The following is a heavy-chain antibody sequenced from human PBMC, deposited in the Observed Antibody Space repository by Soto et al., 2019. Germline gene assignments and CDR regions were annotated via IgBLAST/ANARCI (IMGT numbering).Heavy chain of an antibody. CDR3: ARSPRDYYYGMDV. CDR1: GFTFSSYA. V-gene: IGHV3-23*01. J-gene: IGHJ6*02. CDR2: ISGSGGST. Sequence: LRLSCAASGFTFSSYAMSWVRQAPGKGLEWASAISGSGGSTYYADSVKGRFTISRDNSKNTLYLQMNSLRAEDTAVYYCARSPRDYYYGMDVWGQGTTVTVSS.